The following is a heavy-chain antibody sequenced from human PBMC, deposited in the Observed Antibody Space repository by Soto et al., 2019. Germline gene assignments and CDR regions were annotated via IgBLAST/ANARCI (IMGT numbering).Heavy chain of an antibody. CDR1: GGSFSNYA. Sequence: QVQLVQSGAEVKKPGSSVKVSCKTSGGSFSNYAISWVRQAPGQGLEWMGAIIPMFGTANYEQMFQGRVTITADESTNTAYMEVSSLRSEDSAVYYCARGATVTREYFYGMDVWGQGTXVXXS. V-gene: IGHV1-69*01. D-gene: IGHD2-21*02. J-gene: IGHJ6*02. CDR2: IIPMFGTA. CDR3: ARGATVTREYFYGMDV.